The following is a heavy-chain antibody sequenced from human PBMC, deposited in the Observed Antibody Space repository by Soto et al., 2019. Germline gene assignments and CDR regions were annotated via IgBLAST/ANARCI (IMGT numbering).Heavy chain of an antibody. CDR2: ISGSGRPI. CDR1: GFSFSGYS. J-gene: IGHJ4*02. CDR3: ARDLHYGFDY. Sequence: EVQMVESGGGLVQPGGSLRLSCAASGFSFSGYSMNWVRRTPGTGLEWVSYISGSGRPISYADSVRGRFTISRDNAKNTLYMPMDSLRDEDTALYYCARDLHYGFDYWGQGTPVTVSS. V-gene: IGHV3-48*02. D-gene: IGHD4-17*01.